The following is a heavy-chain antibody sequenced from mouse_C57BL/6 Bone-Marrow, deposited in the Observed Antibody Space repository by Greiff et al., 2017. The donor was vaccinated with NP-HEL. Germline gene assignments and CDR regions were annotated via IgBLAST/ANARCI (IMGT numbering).Heavy chain of an antibody. D-gene: IGHD1-1*01. CDR3: ARDRDYGSSLYFDC. CDR1: GFTFSDYY. J-gene: IGHJ2*01. Sequence: EVQVVESEGGLVQPGSSMKLSCTASGFTFSDYYMAWVRQVPEKGLEWVANINYDGSSTYYLDSLKSRFIISRDNAKNILYLQMSSLKSEDTATYYCARDRDYGSSLYFDCWGQGTTLTVSS. CDR2: INYDGSST. V-gene: IGHV5-16*01.